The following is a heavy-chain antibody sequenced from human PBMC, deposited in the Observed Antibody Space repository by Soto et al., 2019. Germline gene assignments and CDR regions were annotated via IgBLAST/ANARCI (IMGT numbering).Heavy chain of an antibody. D-gene: IGHD3-22*01. Sequence: QVQLQESGPGLVKPSGTLSPTCAVSGGSISSSNWWNWVRQPPGKGLEWIGEIYHSGSTNYNPSLKSRGTISVDKSKNQFSLKLGSVTAADTAVYYCARRNYYDSSGSFDYWGQGTLVTVSS. CDR2: IYHSGST. V-gene: IGHV4-4*02. J-gene: IGHJ4*02. CDR3: ARRNYYDSSGSFDY. CDR1: GGSISSSNW.